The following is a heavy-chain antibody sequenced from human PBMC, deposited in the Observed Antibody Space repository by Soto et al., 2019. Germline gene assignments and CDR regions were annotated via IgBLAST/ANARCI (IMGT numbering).Heavy chain of an antibody. CDR3: ASLSIVGATRDY. CDR2: IYSGGST. J-gene: IGHJ4*02. D-gene: IGHD1-26*01. Sequence: GGSLRLSCAASGFTVSSNYMSWVRQAPGKGLEWVSVIYSGGSTYYADSVKGRFTISRDNSKNTLYLQMNSLRAEDTAVYYCASLSIVGATRDYWGQGTLVTVSS. CDR1: GFTVSSNY. V-gene: IGHV3-66*01.